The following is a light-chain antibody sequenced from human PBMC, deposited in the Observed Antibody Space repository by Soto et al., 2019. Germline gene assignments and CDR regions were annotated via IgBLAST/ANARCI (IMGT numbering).Light chain of an antibody. J-gene: IGKJ4*01. V-gene: IGKV1-33*01. Sequence: DIQMTQSPSSLSASVGDRVTITCQASQDISNYLNWYQQKPGKAPKLLIYDASNLETGVPSRFSGSGSGTDFTGTISSLQPEEIATYYCEQYDNRPSITFGGGNNVEI. CDR3: EQYDNRPSIT. CDR1: QDISNY. CDR2: DAS.